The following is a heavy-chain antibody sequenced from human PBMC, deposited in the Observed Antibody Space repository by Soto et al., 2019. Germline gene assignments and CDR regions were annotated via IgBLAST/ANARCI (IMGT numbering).Heavy chain of an antibody. CDR3: AADRRDSSGYYPWDY. V-gene: IGHV1-58*01. J-gene: IGHJ4*02. D-gene: IGHD3-22*01. CDR2: IVVGSGNT. Sequence: QMQLVQSGPEVKKPGTSVKVSCKASGFTFTSSAVQWVRQARGQRLEWIGWIVVGSGNTNYAQKFQERVTITRNMSTSTAYMELSSLRSEDTAVYYCAADRRDSSGYYPWDYWGQGTLVTVSS. CDR1: GFTFTSSA.